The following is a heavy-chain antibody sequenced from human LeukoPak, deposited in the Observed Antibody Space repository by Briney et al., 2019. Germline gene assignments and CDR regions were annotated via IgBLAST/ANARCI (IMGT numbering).Heavy chain of an antibody. J-gene: IGHJ3*02. V-gene: IGHV3-21*01. CDR3: ARDKAVLRYFDWLLKDAFDI. CDR1: GFTLSSYS. CDR2: ISSSSSYI. Sequence: PGGSLRLSCAASGFTLSSYSMNWVRQAPGKGLEWVSSISSSSSYIYYADSVKGRFTISRDNAKNSLYMQMNSLRAEDTAVYYCARDKAVLRYFDWLLKDAFDIWGQGTMVTVSS. D-gene: IGHD3-9*01.